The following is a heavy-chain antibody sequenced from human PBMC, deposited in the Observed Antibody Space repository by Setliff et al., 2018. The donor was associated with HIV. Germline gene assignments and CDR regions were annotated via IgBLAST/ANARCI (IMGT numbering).Heavy chain of an antibody. CDR3: ATDPPTYDSSGYSFDA. CDR1: GDTFGSYA. J-gene: IGHJ5*02. D-gene: IGHD3-22*01. CDR2: IFHTFGTP. Sequence: SVKVSCKASGDTFGSYAISWVRQAPGQGLEWMGAIFHTFGTPNYAQKFQGRVTISADESTSTAYMELRSLTSEDTAVYYCATDPPTYDSSGYSFDAWGQGTQVTVSS. V-gene: IGHV1-69*13.